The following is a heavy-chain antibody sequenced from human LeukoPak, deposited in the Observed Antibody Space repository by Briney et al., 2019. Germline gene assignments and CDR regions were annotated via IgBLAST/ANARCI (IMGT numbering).Heavy chain of an antibody. CDR2: ISSSGSTT. CDR3: ARESPAFDY. J-gene: IGHJ4*02. CDR1: GFTFNSFA. Sequence: PGASLRLSCVDSGFTFNSFAMSWVRQAPGKGLEWVSTISSSGSTTYYVDSVKGRFTISRDNSRNTLYLQMNSLRGEDTAVYYCARESPAFDYWGQGTLVTVS. V-gene: IGHV3-23*01.